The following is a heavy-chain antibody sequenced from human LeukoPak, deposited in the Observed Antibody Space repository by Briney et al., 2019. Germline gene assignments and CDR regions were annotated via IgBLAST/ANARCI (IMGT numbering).Heavy chain of an antibody. Sequence: PGGSLRLSCAASGFTFSSYAMSWVRQAPGKGLEWVSRINSDGSFTSYADSVKGRFTISRDNAKNTLYLQMNSLRAEDTAVYYCARESRSSFYTDYWGQGTLVTVSS. V-gene: IGHV3-74*01. CDR1: GFTFSSYA. CDR3: ARESRSSFYTDY. J-gene: IGHJ4*02. CDR2: INSDGSFT. D-gene: IGHD6-13*01.